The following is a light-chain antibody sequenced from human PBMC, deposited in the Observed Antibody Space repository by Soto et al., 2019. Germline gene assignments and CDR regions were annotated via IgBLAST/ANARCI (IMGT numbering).Light chain of an antibody. CDR2: DVN. CDR1: SSDIGSFTF. Sequence: QSALTQPASVSGSPGQSITISCTGTSSDIGSFTFVSWYQQHPGKVPKLMIFDVNRRPSGVSDRFSGSKSGNTASLTISGHQAEDEGDYYCSSYTSSSTHVFGRGTKLIVL. V-gene: IGLV2-14*03. CDR3: SSYTSSSTHV. J-gene: IGLJ1*01.